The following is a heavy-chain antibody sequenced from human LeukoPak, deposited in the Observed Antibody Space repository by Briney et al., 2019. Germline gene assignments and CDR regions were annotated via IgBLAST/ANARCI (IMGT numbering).Heavy chain of an antibody. Sequence: ASVKVSCKASEYTFTDYYIYWVRQAPGQGLELMGRINPNSGGTNYAQKFQGRVTMTRDTSISTAYMELSRLRSDDTAVYYCAREAGTGYCTSISCYSLGFDPWGQGTLVTVSS. V-gene: IGHV1-2*06. D-gene: IGHD2-2*03. CDR1: EYTFTDYY. CDR3: AREAGTGYCTSISCYSLGFDP. CDR2: INPNSGGT. J-gene: IGHJ5*02.